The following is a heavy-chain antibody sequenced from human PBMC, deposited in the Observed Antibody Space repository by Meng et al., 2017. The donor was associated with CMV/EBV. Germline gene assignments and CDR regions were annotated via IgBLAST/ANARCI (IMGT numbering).Heavy chain of an antibody. V-gene: IGHV1-2*02. J-gene: IGHJ6*02. CDR3: ARGPGIAADGAYYGMDV. CDR1: GYTFTGYY. D-gene: IGHD6-13*01. CDR2: INPNSGGT. Sequence: ASVKVSCKASGYTFTGYYMHWVRQAPGQGLEWMGWINPNSGGTNYAQKFQGRVTMTRDTSISPAYMELRRLRSDDTAVYYCARGPGIAADGAYYGMDVWGQGTTVTVSS.